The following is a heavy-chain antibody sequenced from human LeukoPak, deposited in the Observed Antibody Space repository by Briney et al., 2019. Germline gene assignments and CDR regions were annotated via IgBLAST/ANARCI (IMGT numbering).Heavy chain of an antibody. CDR2: INHSGST. J-gene: IGHJ4*02. D-gene: IGHD2-2*01. CDR3: ARGPIPSGTRSGGSYGGYFDY. CDR1: GGSFSGYY. Sequence: SETLSLTCAVYGGSFSGYYWSWIRQPPGKGLEWIGEINHSGSTNYNPSLKSRGTISVDTSKNQFSLKLSSVTAADTAVYYCARGPIPSGTRSGGSYGGYFDYWGQGTLVTVSS. V-gene: IGHV4-34*01.